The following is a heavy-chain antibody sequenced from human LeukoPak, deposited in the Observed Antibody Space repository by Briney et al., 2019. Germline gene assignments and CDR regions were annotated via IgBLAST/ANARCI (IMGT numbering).Heavy chain of an antibody. CDR2: INTDGST. Sequence: GGSLRLSCAASGFFVSSNFMSWVRQAPGKGLDWVSVINTDGSTYYADSVKGRFTISRDNSKNTLYLQMNSLRAEDTAVYYCARDLLTPGGYWGQGTLVTVSS. J-gene: IGHJ4*02. CDR1: GFFVSSNF. D-gene: IGHD2-15*01. CDR3: ARDLLTPGGY. V-gene: IGHV3-66*01.